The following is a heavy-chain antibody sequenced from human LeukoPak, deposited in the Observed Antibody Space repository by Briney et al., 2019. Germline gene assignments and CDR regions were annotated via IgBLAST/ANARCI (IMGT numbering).Heavy chain of an antibody. V-gene: IGHV3-21*01. CDR1: AFTFSSYS. D-gene: IGHD2-15*01. J-gene: IGHJ4*02. CDR3: ARDPEYCSGGTCYPYYFDY. CDR2: ISSSNSYI. Sequence: GGSLRLSCAASAFTFSSYSMNWVRQAPGKGLEWVSSISSSNSYIYYADSEKGRFTISRDNAKNSLYLQMNSLRAEDTAVYYCARDPEYCSGGTCYPYYFDYWGQGTLVTVSS.